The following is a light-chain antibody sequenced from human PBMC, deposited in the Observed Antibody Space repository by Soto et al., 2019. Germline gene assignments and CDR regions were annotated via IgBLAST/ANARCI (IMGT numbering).Light chain of an antibody. J-gene: IGLJ2*01. CDR3: AAWDDSLNGPV. V-gene: IGLV1-44*01. Sequence: LTRPPSASGTPGQRVTISCSGSSSNIGSNTVNWYQQLPGTAPKLLIYSNNQRPSGVPDRFSGSKSGTSASLAISGLQSEDEADYYCAAWDDSLNGPVFGGGTKLTVL. CDR1: SSNIGSNT. CDR2: SNN.